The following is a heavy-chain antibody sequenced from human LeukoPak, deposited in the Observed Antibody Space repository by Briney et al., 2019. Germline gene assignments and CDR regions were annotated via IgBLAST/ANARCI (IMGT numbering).Heavy chain of an antibody. CDR3: ANRVNDLPV. V-gene: IGHV3-30*18. CDR2: ISFDVINK. Sequence: GGSLRLSCAASGFTFNSYGMHWVRQAPGKGLEWVAVISFDVINKYYADSVKGRLTISRDNSKNTLYLEMNSLRMDDTAVYYCANRVNDLPVWGQGTLVTVSS. J-gene: IGHJ4*02. CDR1: GFTFNSYG.